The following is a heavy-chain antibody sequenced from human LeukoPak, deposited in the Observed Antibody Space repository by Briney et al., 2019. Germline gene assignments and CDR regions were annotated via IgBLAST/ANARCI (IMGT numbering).Heavy chain of an antibody. D-gene: IGHD2-8*01. V-gene: IGHV3-74*03. J-gene: IGHJ6*02. CDR1: GFTFSRYW. Sequence: GGSLRLSCAASGFTFSRYWMHWVRQVPGKGLVWVSRLNGDGSDTTYVDSVKGRFTISRDNARNTLYLHMNSLGVEDTAVYYCARRKVYEFGEGYNYGMDVWGQGTTVTVSS. CDR3: ARRKVYEFGEGYNYGMDV. CDR2: LNGDGSDT.